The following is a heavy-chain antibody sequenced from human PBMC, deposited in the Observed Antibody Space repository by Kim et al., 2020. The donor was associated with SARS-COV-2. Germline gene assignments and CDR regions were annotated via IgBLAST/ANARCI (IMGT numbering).Heavy chain of an antibody. J-gene: IGHJ4*02. CDR2: INSDGSST. D-gene: IGHD1-26*01. V-gene: IGHV3-74*01. CDR1: GFTFSSYW. CDR3: ARARKWEPGPLDY. Sequence: GGSLRLSCAASGFTFSSYWMHWVRQAPGKGLVWVSRINSDGSSTSYADSVKGRFTISRDNAKNTLYLQMNSLRAEDTAVYYCARARKWEPGPLDYWGQGTLVTVSS.